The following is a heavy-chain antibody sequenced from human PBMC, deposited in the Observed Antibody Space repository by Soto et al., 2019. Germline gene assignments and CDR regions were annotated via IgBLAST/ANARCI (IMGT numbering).Heavy chain of an antibody. CDR1: GFTFTNAW. CDR3: TPGGVPAAAKGYYYDAVHV. Sequence: EVQLVESGGGLVKPGVSLRLSCAASGFTFTNAWMNWVRQAPGKGLEWVGRIKSKTDGGTADYAAPVKGRFTISRDDSRTTLYLQMNSLRAEGTAVYYRTPGGVPAAAKGYYYDAVHVWGQGTTVTVSS. V-gene: IGHV3-15*07. J-gene: IGHJ6*02. D-gene: IGHD2-2*01. CDR2: IKSKTDGGTA.